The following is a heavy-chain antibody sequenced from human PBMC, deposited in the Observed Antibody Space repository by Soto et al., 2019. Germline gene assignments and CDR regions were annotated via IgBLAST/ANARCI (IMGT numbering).Heavy chain of an antibody. CDR3: ARDFGSNYGYDSFDI. CDR1: GFTFIIYA. V-gene: IGHV3-23*01. J-gene: IGHJ3*02. CDR2: ISGSGGST. Sequence: EVQLLESGGGSVQPGGSLRLSCAASGFTFIIYAMSWGRQAPGKGLEWVSGISGSGGSTYYVDCVKGRFTISRDNSKNTLYLQMNSLRAEDTAVYYCARDFGSNYGYDSFDIWGQGTMVTVSS. D-gene: IGHD5-18*01.